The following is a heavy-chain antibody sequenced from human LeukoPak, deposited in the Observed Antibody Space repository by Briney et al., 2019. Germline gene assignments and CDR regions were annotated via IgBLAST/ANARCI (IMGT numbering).Heavy chain of an antibody. Sequence: ASVKVSCKASGYTFTGYYMHRVRQAPGQGLEWMGWINPNSGGTNYAQKFQGRVTMTRDTSISTAYMELSRLRSDDTAVYYCARGGSGWFGAFDIWGQGTMVTVSS. J-gene: IGHJ3*02. CDR3: ARGGSGWFGAFDI. CDR2: INPNSGGT. CDR1: GYTFTGYY. D-gene: IGHD6-19*01. V-gene: IGHV1-2*02.